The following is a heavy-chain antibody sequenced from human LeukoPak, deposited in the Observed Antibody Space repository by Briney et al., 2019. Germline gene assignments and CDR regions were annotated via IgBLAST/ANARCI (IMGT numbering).Heavy chain of an antibody. CDR1: GFTFSSYG. CDR2: IRYDGSNK. D-gene: IGHD3-3*01. J-gene: IGHJ4*02. CDR3: AKGRFLEWLRFDY. V-gene: IGHV3-30*02. Sequence: RGSLRLSCAASGFTFSSYGMHWVRQAPGKGLEWVAFIRYDGSNKYYADSVKGRFTISRDNSKNTLYLQMNSLRAEDTAVYYCAKGRFLEWLRFDYWGQGTLVTVSS.